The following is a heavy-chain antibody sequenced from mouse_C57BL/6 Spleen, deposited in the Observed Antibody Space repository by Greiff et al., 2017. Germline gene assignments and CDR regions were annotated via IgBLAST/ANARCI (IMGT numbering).Heavy chain of an antibody. V-gene: IGHV5-17*01. CDR3: ARYYDYPLYAMDY. Sequence: EVQVVESGGGLVKPGGSLKLSCAASGFTFSDYGMHWVRQAPEKGLEWVAYISSGSSTIYYADTVKGRFTISRDNAKNTLFLQMTSLRSEDTAMYYCARYYDYPLYAMDYWGQGTSVTVSS. CDR1: GFTFSDYG. D-gene: IGHD2-4*01. J-gene: IGHJ4*01. CDR2: ISSGSSTI.